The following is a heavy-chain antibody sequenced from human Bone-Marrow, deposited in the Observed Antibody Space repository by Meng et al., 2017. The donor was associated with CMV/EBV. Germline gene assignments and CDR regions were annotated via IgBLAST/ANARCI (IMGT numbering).Heavy chain of an antibody. D-gene: IGHD3-3*01. CDR3: AKDELTIFGVVISDYYYGMDV. Sequence: GESLKISCAASGFTFSSYGMHWVRQAPGKGLEWVAFIRYDGSNKYYADSVKGRFTIPRDNSKNTLYLQMNSLRAEDTAVYYCAKDELTIFGVVISDYYYGMDVWGQGTTVTVSS. J-gene: IGHJ6*02. CDR2: IRYDGSNK. V-gene: IGHV3-30*02. CDR1: GFTFSSYG.